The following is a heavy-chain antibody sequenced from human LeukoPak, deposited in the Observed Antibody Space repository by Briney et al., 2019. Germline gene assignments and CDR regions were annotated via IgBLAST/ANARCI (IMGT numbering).Heavy chain of an antibody. CDR3: ARGRGLYYYDSSGYGY. J-gene: IGHJ4*02. CDR1: GYTFTSYY. CDR2: MNPNSGNT. V-gene: IGHV1-8*02. D-gene: IGHD3-22*01. Sequence: ASVKVSCKASGYTFTSYYMHWVRQATGQGLEWMGWMNPNSGNTGYAQKFQGRVTMTRNTSISTAYMELSSLRSEDTAVYYCARGRGLYYYDSSGYGYWGQGTLVTVSS.